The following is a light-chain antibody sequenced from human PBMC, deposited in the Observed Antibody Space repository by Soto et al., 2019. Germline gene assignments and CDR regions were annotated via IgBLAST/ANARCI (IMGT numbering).Light chain of an antibody. Sequence: QSVLTQPPSASGTHGQRVTISCSGSGSNIGSNTVNWFQQLPGTAPKLLLFSNNQRPSGVPDRFSGSKSGTSASLAISGLQSEDEADYYCAAWDDSLNGVVFGGGTKLTVL. CDR2: SNN. CDR1: GSNIGSNT. J-gene: IGLJ2*01. CDR3: AAWDDSLNGVV. V-gene: IGLV1-44*01.